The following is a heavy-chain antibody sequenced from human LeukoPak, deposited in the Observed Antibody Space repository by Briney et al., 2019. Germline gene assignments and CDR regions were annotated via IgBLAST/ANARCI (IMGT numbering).Heavy chain of an antibody. Sequence: SETLSLTCNVSGGSISSYYWSWIRQPPGKGLEWIGYIYYSGSTNYNPSLKSRVTISVDTSKNQFSVKLSSVTAADTAMYYCARVSGYDWESFYDYWGQGTLVTVSS. CDR2: IYYSGST. V-gene: IGHV4-59*01. CDR3: ARVSGYDWESFYDY. D-gene: IGHD5-12*01. J-gene: IGHJ4*02. CDR1: GGSISSYY.